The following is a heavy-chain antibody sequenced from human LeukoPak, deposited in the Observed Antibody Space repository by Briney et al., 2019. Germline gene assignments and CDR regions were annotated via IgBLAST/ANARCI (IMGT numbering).Heavy chain of an antibody. CDR3: ARLPDYYSRHGAPG. CDR2: INHSGST. CDR1: GGSFSGYY. Sequence: PSETLSLTCAVYGGSFSGYYWSWIRQPPGKGLEWIGEINHSGSTNYNPSLKSRVTISVDTSKNQFSLKLSSVTAADTAVYYCARLPDYYSRHGAPGWRQGTLVTVSS. J-gene: IGHJ4*02. V-gene: IGHV4-34*01. D-gene: IGHD3-10*01.